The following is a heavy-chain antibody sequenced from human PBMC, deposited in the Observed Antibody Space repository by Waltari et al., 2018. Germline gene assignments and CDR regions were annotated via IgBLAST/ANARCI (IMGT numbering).Heavy chain of an antibody. V-gene: IGHV4-39*01. Sequence: QLQLQESGPGLVKPSETLSLMCTVSGGSITSSSFHWTWIRQPPGKGLEWIGSVYYTGSAFSTPSLKSRLTISADTSGNQFSLQVRSVTAADTAVYYCARLASPEGLDVWGQGTTVTVSS. CDR3: ARLASPEGLDV. J-gene: IGHJ6*02. CDR2: VYYTGSA. CDR1: GGSITSSSFH.